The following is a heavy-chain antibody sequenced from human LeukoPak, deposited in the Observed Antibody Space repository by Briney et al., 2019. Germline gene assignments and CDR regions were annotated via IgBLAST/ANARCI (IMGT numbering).Heavy chain of an antibody. V-gene: IGHV4-59*08. CDR3: ASLYCSSTSCHFDY. CDR2: IDYTGTT. Sequence: PSETLSLTCTVSGGSISSYSWSWIRQVPGMGLGYIGKIDYTGTTNYNPSLKSRVTISIDTSKNQFSLSLSSVTAADTAVYYCASLYCSSTSCHFDYWGQGTLVTVSS. J-gene: IGHJ4*02. CDR1: GGSISSYS. D-gene: IGHD2-2*01.